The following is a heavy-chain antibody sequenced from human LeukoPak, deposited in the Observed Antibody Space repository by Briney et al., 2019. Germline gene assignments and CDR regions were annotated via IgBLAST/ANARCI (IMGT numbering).Heavy chain of an antibody. CDR1: GFTFSSYA. CDR3: AKGSPDYYGSGRPGWFDP. D-gene: IGHD3-10*01. V-gene: IGHV3-23*01. CDR2: ISGSGGST. J-gene: IGHJ5*02. Sequence: GGSLRLSCAASGFTFSSYAMSWVRQAPGKGLEWVSTISGSGGSTYYADSVKGRFTISRDNSKNTLYLQMNSLRAEDTAVYYCAKGSPDYYGSGRPGWFDPWGQGTLVTVSS.